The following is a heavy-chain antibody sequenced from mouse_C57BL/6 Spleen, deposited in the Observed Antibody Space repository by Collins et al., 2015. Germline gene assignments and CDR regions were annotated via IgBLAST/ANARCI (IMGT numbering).Heavy chain of an antibody. V-gene: IGHV1-19*01. D-gene: IGHD3-2*02. Sequence: EVQLQQSGPVLVKPGASVKMSCKASGYTFTDYYMNWVKQSHGKSLEWIGVINPYNGGTSYNQKFKGKATLTVDKSSSTAYMELNSLTSEDSAVYYCASGLRAFAYWGQGTLVTVSA. J-gene: IGHJ3*01. CDR1: GYTFTDYY. CDR3: ASGLRAFAY. CDR2: INPYNGGT.